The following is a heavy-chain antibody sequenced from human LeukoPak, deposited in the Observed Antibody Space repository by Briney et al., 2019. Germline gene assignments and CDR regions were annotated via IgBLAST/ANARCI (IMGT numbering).Heavy chain of an antibody. Sequence: GGSLRRSCAASGFTVTAYAMSWVRQSQGKGLEWVSGIGITSEYIHYADSVKGRFTISRDNSKNTVYLEMSSLRAEDAAVYYCAKDPNGDYVGAFDTWGQGTMVIVSS. V-gene: IGHV3-23*01. CDR3: AKDPNGDYVGAFDT. J-gene: IGHJ3*02. D-gene: IGHD4-17*01. CDR1: GFTVTAYA. CDR2: IGITSEYI.